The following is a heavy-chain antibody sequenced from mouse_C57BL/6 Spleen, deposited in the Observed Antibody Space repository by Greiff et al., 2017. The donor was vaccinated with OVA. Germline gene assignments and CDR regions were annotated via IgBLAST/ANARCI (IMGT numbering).Heavy chain of an antibody. CDR1: GYAFSSSW. CDR2: IYPGDGDT. V-gene: IGHV1-82*01. D-gene: IGHD3-1*01. J-gene: IGHJ2*01. CDR3: ARSGDALGC. Sequence: QVQLQQSGPELVKPGASVKISCKASGYAFSSSWMNWVKQRPGKGLEWIGRIYPGDGDTNYNGKFKGKATLTADKSSSTAYMQLSSLTSEDSAVYFCARSGDALGCRGQGTTLTVSS.